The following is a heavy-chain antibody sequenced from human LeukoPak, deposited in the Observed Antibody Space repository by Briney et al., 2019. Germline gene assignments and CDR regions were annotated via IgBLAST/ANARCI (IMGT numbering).Heavy chain of an antibody. D-gene: IGHD3-9*01. V-gene: IGHV1-46*01. J-gene: IGHJ4*02. CDR1: GYTFSNYY. CDR2: INPSDDDI. Sequence: ASVKVSCKASGYTFSNYYIHWVRQAPGQGLEWMGKINPSDDDITYAQEFQDRVTMTSDTSTSAVYMELSSLRSEDTAVYYCARTLLTGFYMPPGYWGQGSLVTVSS. CDR3: ARTLLTGFYMPPGY.